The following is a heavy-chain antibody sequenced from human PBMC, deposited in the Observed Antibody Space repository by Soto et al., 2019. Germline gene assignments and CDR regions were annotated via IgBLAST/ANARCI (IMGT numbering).Heavy chain of an antibody. J-gene: IGHJ5*02. D-gene: IGHD6-19*01. V-gene: IGHV3-30-3*01. CDR2: ISHDGINK. CDR3: ARDMYSSDYFVKWFEP. Sequence: PLRLSCTASEVSFSSYAMYWFRQPPGKGLEWVAVISHDGINKHYADSVKGRVTVSRDNSNHSLDLQLNSLRGEDTAMYYCARDMYSSDYFVKWFEPWGQGTLVTVSS. CDR1: EVSFSSYA.